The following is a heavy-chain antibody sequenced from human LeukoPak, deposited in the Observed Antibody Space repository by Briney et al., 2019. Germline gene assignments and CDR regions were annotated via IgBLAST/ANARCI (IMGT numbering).Heavy chain of an antibody. V-gene: IGHV1-2*04. CDR1: GYTFTGYY. CDR3: AREGITMMDDAFDI. CDR2: INPNSGGT. J-gene: IGHJ3*02. Sequence: ASVKVSCKASGYTFTGYYMHWVRQALGQGLEWMGWINPNSGGTNYAQKFQGWVTMIRDTSISTAYMELSRLRSDDTAVYYCAREGITMMDDAFDIWGQGTMVTVSS. D-gene: IGHD3-22*01.